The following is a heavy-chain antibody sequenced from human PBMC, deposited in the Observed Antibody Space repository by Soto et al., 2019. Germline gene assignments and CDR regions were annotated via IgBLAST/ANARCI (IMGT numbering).Heavy chain of an antibody. CDR3: ARDHVCGGDCYSGLFIAY. D-gene: IGHD2-21*02. CDR1: GYTFTSYY. J-gene: IGHJ4*02. Sequence: ASVKVSCKASGYTFTSYYMHWVRQAPGQGREWMGIINPSGGSTSYAQKFQGRVTMTRDTSTSTVYMELSSLRSEDTAVYYCARDHVCGGDCYSGLFIAYWGQGTLVTVSS. CDR2: INPSGGST. V-gene: IGHV1-46*01.